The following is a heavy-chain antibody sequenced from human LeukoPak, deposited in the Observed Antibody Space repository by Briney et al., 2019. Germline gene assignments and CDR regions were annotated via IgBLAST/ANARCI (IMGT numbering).Heavy chain of an antibody. V-gene: IGHV3-30*02. J-gene: IGHJ4*02. Sequence: GGSLRLSCAASGFTFSSYGMHWVRQAPGKGLEWVAFIRYDGSNKYYADSVKGRFTISRDNSKNTLYLQMNSLRAEDTAVYYCAKDRVPIGSGYYYYFDYWGQGTLVTVSS. CDR3: AKDRVPIGSGYYYYFDY. CDR2: IRYDGSNK. D-gene: IGHD3-22*01. CDR1: GFTFSSYG.